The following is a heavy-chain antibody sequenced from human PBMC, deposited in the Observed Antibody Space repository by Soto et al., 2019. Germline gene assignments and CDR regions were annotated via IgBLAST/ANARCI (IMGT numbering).Heavy chain of an antibody. Sequence: QMQLVESGGGVVQPGRSLRLSCAASGFTFSSYGLHWVRQAPGKGLEWVAVMSNDGGNKYYADSVRGRFTISRDNTKNSLFLQLNNLRTEDTAVYYCAKDKDDFVWGSYDCWGQGTLVIVSS. J-gene: IGHJ4*02. V-gene: IGHV3-30*18. CDR2: MSNDGGNK. D-gene: IGHD3-16*01. CDR3: AKDKDDFVWGSYDC. CDR1: GFTFSSYG.